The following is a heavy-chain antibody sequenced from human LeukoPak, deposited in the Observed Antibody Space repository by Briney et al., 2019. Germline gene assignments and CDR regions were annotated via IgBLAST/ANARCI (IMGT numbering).Heavy chain of an antibody. CDR1: GGTFSSYA. CDR3: ARDYFKNWFDP. J-gene: IGHJ5*02. D-gene: IGHD3-10*01. V-gene: IGHV1-69*04. CDR2: IIPILGIA. Sequence: SVKVSCKASGGTFSSYAISWVRQAPGQGLEWMGRIIPILGIANYAQKFQGRVTITADKSTSTAYMELSSLRSEDTAVYYCARDYFKNWFDPWGQGTLVTVSS.